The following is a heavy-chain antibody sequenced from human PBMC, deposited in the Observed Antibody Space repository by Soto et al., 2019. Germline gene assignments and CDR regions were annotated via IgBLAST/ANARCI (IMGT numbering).Heavy chain of an antibody. Sequence: QVQLVESGGGVVQPGRSLRLSCAASGFIFSNSGMHWVRQAPGKGLEWVAVIWYDGSDKYYADSVKGRFTISRDNSKNTLYLQMDSLRAEDTALYYCAREGCSSSTCYENFQHWGQGTLVTVSS. V-gene: IGHV3-33*01. J-gene: IGHJ1*01. CDR1: GFIFSNSG. CDR3: AREGCSSSTCYENFQH. CDR2: IWYDGSDK. D-gene: IGHD2-2*01.